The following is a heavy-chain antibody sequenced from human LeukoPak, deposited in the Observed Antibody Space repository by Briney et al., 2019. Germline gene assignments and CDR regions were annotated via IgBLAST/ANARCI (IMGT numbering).Heavy chain of an antibody. CDR1: GGSISSSSYY. D-gene: IGHD1-26*01. CDR2: IYHSGNT. Sequence: SETLSLTCTVSGGSISSSSYYWGWIRQPPGKGLEWIGEIYHSGNTNYNPSLKSRVTISVDKSKNQFSLKLSSVTAADTAVYYCARAGNDYSGSYLSFDYWGQGTLVTVSS. J-gene: IGHJ4*02. V-gene: IGHV4-39*07. CDR3: ARAGNDYSGSYLSFDY.